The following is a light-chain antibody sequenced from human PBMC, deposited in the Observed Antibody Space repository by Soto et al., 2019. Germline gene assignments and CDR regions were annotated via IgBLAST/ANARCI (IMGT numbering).Light chain of an antibody. CDR2: NVS. CDR1: SSDVGAYNF. CDR3: TSSTSRGTYV. V-gene: IGLV2-14*03. J-gene: IGLJ1*01. Sequence: QSVLTQPASVSGSPGQSITISCTGTSSDVGAYNFVSWYRQHPGKAPKLIIYNVSDRPSGVSNRFSGSKSANTASLTISGLQAEDEADYYCTSSTSRGTYVFGTGTKVNVL.